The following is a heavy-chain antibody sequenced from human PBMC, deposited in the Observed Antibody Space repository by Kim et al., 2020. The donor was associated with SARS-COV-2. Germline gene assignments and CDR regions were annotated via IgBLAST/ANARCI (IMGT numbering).Heavy chain of an antibody. V-gene: IGHV4-34*01. Sequence: PSRESRVTISLDTSKNQFALKLSSVTAADTAVYFCARGTYRSSWPYYFDSWGQGTLVTVSS. CDR3: ARGTYRSSWPYYFDS. J-gene: IGHJ4*02. D-gene: IGHD6-13*01.